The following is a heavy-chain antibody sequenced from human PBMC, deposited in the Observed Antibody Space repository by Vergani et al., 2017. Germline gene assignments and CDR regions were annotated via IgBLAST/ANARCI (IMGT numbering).Heavy chain of an antibody. V-gene: IGHV4-39*01. D-gene: IGHD2-21*02. CDR2: IYYSGST. Sequence: QVQLQESGPGLVKPSGGSISSSSYYWGWIRQPPGKGLEWIGSIYYSGSTYYNPSLKSRVTISVDTSKNQFSLKLSSVTAADTAVYYCARLLTDCGGDCYSGKYYFDYWGQGTLVTVSS. CDR3: ARLLTDCGGDCYSGKYYFDY. J-gene: IGHJ4*02. CDR1: GGSISSSSYY.